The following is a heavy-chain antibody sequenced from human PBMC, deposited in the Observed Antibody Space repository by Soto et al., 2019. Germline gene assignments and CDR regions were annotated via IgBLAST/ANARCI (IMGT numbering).Heavy chain of an antibody. CDR2: INAGNGNT. J-gene: IGHJ5*02. V-gene: IGHV1-3*01. D-gene: IGHD2-21*01. CDR3: ARGLPLWFDL. CDR1: GYTFTSYA. Sequence: ASVKVSCKASGYTFTSYAIDWVRQAPGQRLEWMGWINAGNGNTKYSQKFQGRVTITRDTSASTAYMELSSLRSEDTAVYYCARGLPLWFDLWGQGTLVTVAS.